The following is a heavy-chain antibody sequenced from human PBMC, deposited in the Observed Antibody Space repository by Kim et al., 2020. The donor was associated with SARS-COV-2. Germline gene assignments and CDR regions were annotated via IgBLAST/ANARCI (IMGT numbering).Heavy chain of an antibody. J-gene: IGHJ4*02. Sequence: YAPKFQGRVTMTRETSTSTVYMELSSLRSEDTAVYYCASSSEMATISGDYWGQGTLVTVSS. CDR3: ASSSEMATISGDY. D-gene: IGHD5-12*01. V-gene: IGHV1-46*01.